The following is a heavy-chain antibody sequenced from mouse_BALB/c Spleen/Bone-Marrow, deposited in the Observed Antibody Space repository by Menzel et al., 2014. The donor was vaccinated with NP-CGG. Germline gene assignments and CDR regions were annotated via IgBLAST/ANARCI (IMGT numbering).Heavy chain of an antibody. J-gene: IGHJ4*01. CDR3: ARWRGATDYALDY. Sequence: HFTGSTNYIPSLESRISFTRDTSKNQFFLQLNSVTTEDTATYYCARWRGATDYALDYWGQGTSVTVSS. V-gene: IGHV3-1*02. CDR2: HFTGST. D-gene: IGHD3-1*01.